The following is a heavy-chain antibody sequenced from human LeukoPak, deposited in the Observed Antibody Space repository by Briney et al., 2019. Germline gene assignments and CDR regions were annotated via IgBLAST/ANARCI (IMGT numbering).Heavy chain of an antibody. Sequence: SVKVSCKASGGTFSSYAISGVRQAPGQGLEWMGGIIPIFGTANYAQKFQGRVTITADESTSTAYMELSSLRSEDTAVYYCARASSAIFGVVHATDYFDYWGQGTLVTVSS. V-gene: IGHV1-69*13. D-gene: IGHD3-3*01. CDR1: GGTFSSYA. CDR3: ARASSAIFGVVHATDYFDY. J-gene: IGHJ4*02. CDR2: IIPIFGTA.